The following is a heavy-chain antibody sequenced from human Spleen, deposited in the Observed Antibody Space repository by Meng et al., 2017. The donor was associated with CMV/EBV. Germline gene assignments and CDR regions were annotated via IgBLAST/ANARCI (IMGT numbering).Heavy chain of an antibody. Sequence: SGFTFSNAWMSCGRQAPGEGLEWVGRIKSKTDGGTTDYAAPVKGRFTISRDDSKNTLYLQMNSLTTEDTAVYYCTTEGYSSGWGFDYWGQGTLVTVSS. J-gene: IGHJ4*02. CDR3: TTEGYSSGWGFDY. CDR1: GFTFSNAW. CDR2: IKSKTDGGTT. D-gene: IGHD6-19*01. V-gene: IGHV3-15*01.